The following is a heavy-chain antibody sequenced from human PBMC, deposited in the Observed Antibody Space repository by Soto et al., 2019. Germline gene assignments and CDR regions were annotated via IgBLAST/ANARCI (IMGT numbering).Heavy chain of an antibody. CDR1: GYTFTGYY. Sequence: ASVKVSCKASGYTFTGYYMHWVRQAPGQGLEWMGWINPNSGGINYAQKFQGWVTMTRDTSISTAYMELSRLRSDDTAVYYCAREYSSSSFPYYYYGMDVWGQGTTVTVSS. CDR3: AREYSSSSFPYYYYGMDV. J-gene: IGHJ6*02. V-gene: IGHV1-2*04. CDR2: INPNSGGI. D-gene: IGHD6-6*01.